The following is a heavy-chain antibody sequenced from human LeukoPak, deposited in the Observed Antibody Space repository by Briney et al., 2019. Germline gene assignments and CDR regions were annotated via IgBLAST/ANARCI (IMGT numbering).Heavy chain of an antibody. Sequence: GGSLRLSCAAPGFTVSSNYMSWVRQAPGKGLEWVSVIYSGGSTYYADSVKGRFTISRDNSKNTLYLQMNSLRAEDTAVYYCASHKPGVVADYWGQGTLVTVSS. CDR2: IYSGGST. D-gene: IGHD5-12*01. V-gene: IGHV3-66*02. CDR1: GFTVSSNY. J-gene: IGHJ4*02. CDR3: ASHKPGVVADY.